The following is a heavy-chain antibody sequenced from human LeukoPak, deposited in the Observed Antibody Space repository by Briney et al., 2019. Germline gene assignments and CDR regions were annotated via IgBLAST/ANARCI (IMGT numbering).Heavy chain of an antibody. J-gene: IGHJ4*02. CDR3: TGSYPDY. CDR1: GFTCSGSA. Sequence: PGGSLRLSCAASGFTCSGSAMHWVRQASGKGQEWVGRIRSKANSYATAYAASVKGRFTISRDDSKNTAYLQMNSLKTDDTAVYYCTGSYPDYWGQGTLVTVSS. V-gene: IGHV3-73*01. CDR2: IRSKANSYAT.